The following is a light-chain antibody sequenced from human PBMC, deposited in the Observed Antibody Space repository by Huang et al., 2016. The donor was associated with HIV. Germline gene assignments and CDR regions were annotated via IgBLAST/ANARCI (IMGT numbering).Light chain of an antibody. CDR3: QQYNNWPRRT. V-gene: IGKV3D-15*01. J-gene: IGKJ1*01. Sequence: EIVMTQSPATLSVSPGERATLSCRASQSVSTNLAWYQQNPGQAPRLVIYDASTRATGIPARFSGSGSGTEFTLTISSLQSEDFAVYYCQQYNNWPRRTFGQGTKVEIK. CDR2: DAS. CDR1: QSVSTN.